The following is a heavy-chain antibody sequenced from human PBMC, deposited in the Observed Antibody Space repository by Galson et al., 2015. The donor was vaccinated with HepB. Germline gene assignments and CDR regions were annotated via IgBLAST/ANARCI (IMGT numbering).Heavy chain of an antibody. J-gene: IGHJ4*02. D-gene: IGHD3-22*01. CDR2: TYYRSKWSS. CDR1: GDSVSSNRAA. V-gene: IGHV6-1*01. CDR3: ARGHYYDSTGAYYFDY. Sequence: CAISGDSVSSNRAAWNWIRQSPSRGLEWLGRTYYRSKWSSDYAASVKSRITINADTSKNQFSLQLNSVTPEDTAVYYCARGHYYDSTGAYYFDYWGQGTLVTVSS.